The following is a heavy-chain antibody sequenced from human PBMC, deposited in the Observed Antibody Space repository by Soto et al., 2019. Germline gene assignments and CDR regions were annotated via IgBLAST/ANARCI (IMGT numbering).Heavy chain of an antibody. J-gene: IGHJ3*02. CDR2: IWDDGSNK. CDR3: ARSGCSGGTCYRAYDGFDI. D-gene: IGHD2-15*01. V-gene: IGHV3-33*01. Sequence: QVQLVESGGGVVQPGKSLRLSCAASGFPFSSFGIHWVRQAPGEGLEWVAVIWDDGSNKYYADSVKVRFTIYRDNAKNTVDLQMNRLRGEDTAVYYCARSGCSGGTCYRAYDGFDIWGQGTKVTVSP. CDR1: GFPFSSFG.